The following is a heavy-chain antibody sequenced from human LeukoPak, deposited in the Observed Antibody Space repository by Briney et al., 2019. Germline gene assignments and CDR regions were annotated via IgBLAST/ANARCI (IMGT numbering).Heavy chain of an antibody. V-gene: IGHV4-34*01. J-gene: IGHJ4*02. D-gene: IGHD3-10*01. CDR3: ARGWSVILWFGESTNFDY. CDR2: INHSGST. Sequence: PSETLSLTCAVYGGSFSGYYWTWIRQPPGKGLEWIGEINHSGSTNYNPSLKSRVTISVDTSKNQFSLKLSSVTAADTAMYYCARGWSVILWFGESTNFDYWGQGTLVTVSS. CDR1: GGSFSGYY.